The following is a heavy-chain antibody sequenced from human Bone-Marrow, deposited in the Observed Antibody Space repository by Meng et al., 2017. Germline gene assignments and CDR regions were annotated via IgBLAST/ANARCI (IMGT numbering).Heavy chain of an antibody. Sequence: GGSLRLSCAASGFTFSSYSMNWVRQAPGKGLEWVSSISSSSSYIYYADSVKGRFTISRDNAKNSLYLQMNSLRAEDTAVYYCARPPLRYFDWLLNQAINYYYYYGMDVWGQGTTVTVSS. CDR1: GFTFSSYS. CDR3: ARPPLRYFDWLLNQAINYYYYYGMDV. V-gene: IGHV3-21*01. D-gene: IGHD3-9*01. J-gene: IGHJ6*02. CDR2: ISSSSSYI.